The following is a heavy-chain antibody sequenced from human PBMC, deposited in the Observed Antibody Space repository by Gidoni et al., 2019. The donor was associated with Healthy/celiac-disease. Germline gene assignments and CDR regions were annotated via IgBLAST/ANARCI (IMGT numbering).Heavy chain of an antibody. Sequence: EVQLVESGGGLVQPGGSLRLSCAASGFTFSSYSMNWVRQAPGKGLEWVSYISSSSSTIYYADSVKGRFTISRDNAKNSLYLQMNSLRAEDTAVYYCARERLWDPRAFDIWGQGTMVTVSS. CDR2: ISSSSSTI. V-gene: IGHV3-48*01. CDR3: ARERLWDPRAFDI. CDR1: GFTFSSYS. J-gene: IGHJ3*02. D-gene: IGHD1-26*01.